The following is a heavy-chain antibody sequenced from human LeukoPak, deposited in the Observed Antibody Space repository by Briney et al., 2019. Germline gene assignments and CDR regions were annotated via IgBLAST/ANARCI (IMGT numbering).Heavy chain of an antibody. J-gene: IGHJ4*02. CDR3: ARVSPYYDFWSGYGDY. D-gene: IGHD3-3*01. Sequence: SQTLSLTCTVSGGSISSGDYYWSWIRQPPGKGLGWIGYIYYSGSTYYNPSLKSRVTISVDTSKNQFSLKLSSVTAADTAVYYCARVSPYYDFWSGYGDYWGQGTLVTVSS. CDR2: IYYSGST. V-gene: IGHV4-30-4*08. CDR1: GGSISSGDYY.